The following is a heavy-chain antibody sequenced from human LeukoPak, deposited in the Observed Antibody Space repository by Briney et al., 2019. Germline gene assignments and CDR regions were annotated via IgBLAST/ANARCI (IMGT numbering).Heavy chain of an antibody. CDR2: IWYDGSNK. J-gene: IGHJ4*02. CDR3: ARDFHYFFDY. D-gene: IGHD3-9*01. V-gene: IGHV3-33*01. Sequence: PGGSLRLSCAASGFTFSSYGMHWVRQAPGKGLEWVAVIWYDGSNKYYADSVKGRFTISRDNSENTLFLQMNSLRAEDTAIYYCARDFHYFFDYCGQGTLVTVSS. CDR1: GFTFSSYG.